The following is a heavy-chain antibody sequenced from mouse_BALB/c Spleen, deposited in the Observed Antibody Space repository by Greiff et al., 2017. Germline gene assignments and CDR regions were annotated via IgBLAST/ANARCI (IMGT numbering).Heavy chain of an antibody. CDR1: GFTFSSYA. V-gene: IGHV5-6-5*01. CDR2: ISSGGST. J-gene: IGHJ3*01. D-gene: IGHD2-4*01. CDR3: ARGGGYYDYDWFAY. Sequence: EVKLVESGGGLVKPGGSLKLSCAASGFTFSSYAMSWVRQTPEKRLEWVASISSGGSTYYPDSVKGRFTISRDNARNILYLQMSSLRSEDTAMYYCARGGGYYDYDWFAYWGQGTLVTVSA.